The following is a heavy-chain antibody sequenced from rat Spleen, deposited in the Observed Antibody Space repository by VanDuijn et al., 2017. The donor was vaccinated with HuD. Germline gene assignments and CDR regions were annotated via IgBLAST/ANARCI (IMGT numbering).Heavy chain of an antibody. D-gene: IGHD1-12*01. J-gene: IGHJ2*01. CDR1: GFSLTSYH. CDR2: IWTGGST. Sequence: QVQLKESGPGLVQPSQTLSLTCTVSGFSLTSYHVSWVRQPPGKGPEWMGVIWTGGSTAYNSSFKSRLSVSRDISKSQVFLKMNSLQTEDTATYHCVRANRESYAHFDYWGQGIMVTVSS. V-gene: IGHV2-43*01. CDR3: VRANRESYAHFDY.